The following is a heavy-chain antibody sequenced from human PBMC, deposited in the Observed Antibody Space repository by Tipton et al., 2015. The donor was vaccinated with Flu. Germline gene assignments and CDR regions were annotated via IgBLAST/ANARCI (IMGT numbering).Heavy chain of an antibody. V-gene: IGHV4-39*07. D-gene: IGHD5-24*01. CDR2: ISYSGST. Sequence: LVQPSETLSLTCTVSGGSISSSDYYWGWIRQPPGKGLEWIGSISYSGSTYYNPSLKSRVTISVDTSKNQFSLKLSSVTAADTAMYYCARVGDGYAYDYWGQGTLVTVSS. CDR1: GGSISSSDYY. J-gene: IGHJ4*02. CDR3: ARVGDGYAYDY.